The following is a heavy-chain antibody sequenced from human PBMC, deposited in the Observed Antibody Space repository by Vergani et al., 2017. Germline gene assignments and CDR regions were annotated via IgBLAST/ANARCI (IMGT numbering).Heavy chain of an antibody. CDR3: ARHGAEVIYDY. Sequence: EVQLVQSGAEVKKSGESLKISCKASGYSFTNYWISWVRQMPGKGLEWVAIIYPGDFDTRVSPSFQGQVTISADRSISTAYLQWSSLKASDTAMYYCARHGAEVIYDYWGQGTLVTVSS. CDR2: IYPGDFDT. D-gene: IGHD3-22*01. V-gene: IGHV5-51*01. CDR1: GYSFTNYW. J-gene: IGHJ4*02.